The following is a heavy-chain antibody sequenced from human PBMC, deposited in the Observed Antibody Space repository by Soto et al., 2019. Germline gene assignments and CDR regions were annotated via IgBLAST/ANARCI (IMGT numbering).Heavy chain of an antibody. V-gene: IGHV3-74*01. Sequence: EVQLVESGGGLVQPGGSLRLSCAASGLTLTNHWMQWVRQDPGKGLVWVSRIDSGGRGTSYADSVKGRFTISRDIAMNTLYLQMNSLRVEDTAVYYCTTVFDFWGQGTLVTVSS. CDR2: IDSGGRGT. CDR1: GLTLTNHW. CDR3: TTVFDF. J-gene: IGHJ4*02.